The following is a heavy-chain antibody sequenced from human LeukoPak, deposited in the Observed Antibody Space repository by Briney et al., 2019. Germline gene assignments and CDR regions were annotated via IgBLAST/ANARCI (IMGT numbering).Heavy chain of an antibody. V-gene: IGHV1-8*01. CDR1: GYTFTSYD. CDR2: MNPNSGNT. J-gene: IGHJ6*02. D-gene: IGHD6-19*01. Sequence: ASVKVSCKASGYTFTSYDINWVRQATGQGLEWMGWMNPNSGNTGYAQKFQGRVTMTRNTSISTAYMELSSLRSEDTAVYYCARGTGIAVAGIYYYYGMDVWGQGTTVTVSS. CDR3: ARGTGIAVAGIYYYYGMDV.